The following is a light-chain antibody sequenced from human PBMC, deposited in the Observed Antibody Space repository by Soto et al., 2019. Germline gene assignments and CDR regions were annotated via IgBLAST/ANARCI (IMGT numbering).Light chain of an antibody. CDR2: NAD. Sequence: DIQMTQSPSTLSASVGDRVTITCRASQDINRWLAWYQQKPGKAPKILIYNADTLESGVPSRFSGSGNGAEFTLTISSLQPDDFATYYCQQFSLYWAFGQGTKV. V-gene: IGKV1-5*01. J-gene: IGKJ1*01. CDR3: QQFSLYWA. CDR1: QDINRW.